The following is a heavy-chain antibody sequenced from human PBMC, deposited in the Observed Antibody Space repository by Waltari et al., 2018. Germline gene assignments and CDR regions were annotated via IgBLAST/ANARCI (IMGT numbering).Heavy chain of an antibody. CDR2: IKQDGSEK. Sequence: EVQLVESGGGLVQPGGSLSLSCAATGFPFSSFSRNWVRQAPGKGLEWVANIKQDGSEKYYVDSVKGRFTISRDNAKNSLYLQMNSLRGEDTAVYYCAREGTYDFDYWGQGTLVTVSS. J-gene: IGHJ4*02. V-gene: IGHV3-7*01. CDR1: GFPFSSFS. D-gene: IGHD3-16*01. CDR3: AREGTYDFDY.